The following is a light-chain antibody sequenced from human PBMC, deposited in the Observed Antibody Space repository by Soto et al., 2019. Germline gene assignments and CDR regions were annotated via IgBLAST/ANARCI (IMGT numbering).Light chain of an antibody. Sequence: QAVVTQPPSASGAPGQRVNISCFGSRSNIGVNHVSWYQHLPGAAPKLLLFSFDRRPSGVSDRFSGSRSGTSASLAISGLQFDDEGDYYCAAWDASLNELIFGGGTKLTVL. V-gene: IGLV1-44*01. CDR3: AAWDASLNELI. CDR1: RSNIGVNH. J-gene: IGLJ2*01. CDR2: SFD.